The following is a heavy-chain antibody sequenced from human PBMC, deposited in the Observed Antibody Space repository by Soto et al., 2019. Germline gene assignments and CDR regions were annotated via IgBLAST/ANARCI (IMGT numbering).Heavy chain of an antibody. CDR3: ARDSGEQWLVFYY. J-gene: IGHJ4*02. CDR1: GGSISSYY. V-gene: IGHV4-59*01. D-gene: IGHD6-19*01. Sequence: SETLSLTCTVSGGSISSYYWSWIRQPPGKGLEWIGYIYYSGSTNYNPSLKSRVTISVDTSKNQFSLKLSSVTAADTAVYYCARDSGEQWLVFYYWGQGTLVTVSS. CDR2: IYYSGST.